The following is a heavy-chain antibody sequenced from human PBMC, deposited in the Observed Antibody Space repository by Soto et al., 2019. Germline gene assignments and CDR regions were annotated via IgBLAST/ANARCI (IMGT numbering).Heavy chain of an antibody. D-gene: IGHD2-8*01. J-gene: IGHJ5*01. CDR1: GDSISTVDYF. CDR2: IYKSATT. CDR3: ARGRYCINGRCFPNWFDS. V-gene: IGHV4-30-4*01. Sequence: SETLSLTCSVSGDSISTVDYFWAWIRQPPGQALEYIGYIYKSATTYYNPSFESRVAISLDTSKSQFSLNVTSVTAADAAVYFCARGRYCINGRCFPNWFDSWGQGTLVTVSS.